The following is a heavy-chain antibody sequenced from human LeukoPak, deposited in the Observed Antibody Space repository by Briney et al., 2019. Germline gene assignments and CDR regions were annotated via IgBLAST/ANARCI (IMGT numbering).Heavy chain of an antibody. CDR3: ARVEAGKGWFDP. J-gene: IGHJ5*02. CDR1: GDSVSSNSAT. V-gene: IGHV6-1*01. CDR2: TYYRSKWYN. D-gene: IGHD6-19*01. Sequence: SQTLSLTCAISGDSVSSNSATWNWIRQSPSRGLEWLGRTYYRSKWYNDYAVSVKSRITINPDTSKNQFSPHLNSVTPEDTAVYHCARVEAGKGWFDPWGQGTQVTVSS.